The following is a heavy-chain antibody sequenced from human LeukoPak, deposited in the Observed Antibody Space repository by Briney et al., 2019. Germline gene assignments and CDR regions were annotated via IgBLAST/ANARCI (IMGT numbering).Heavy chain of an antibody. D-gene: IGHD3-16*02. CDR1: GGSFSGYY. Sequence: SETLSLTCAVYGGSFSGYYWSWIRQPPGKGLEWIGEINHSGSTNYNPSLTSRVTISVDTSKNQFSLKLSSVTAADTAVYYCARGRAYDYVWGSYRLYYFDYWGQGTLVTVSS. V-gene: IGHV4-34*01. CDR2: INHSGST. CDR3: ARGRAYDYVWGSYRLYYFDY. J-gene: IGHJ4*02.